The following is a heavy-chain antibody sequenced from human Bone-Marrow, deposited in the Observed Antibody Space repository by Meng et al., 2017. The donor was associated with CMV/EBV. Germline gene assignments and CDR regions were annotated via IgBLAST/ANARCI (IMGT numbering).Heavy chain of an antibody. CDR2: IYYSGST. D-gene: IGHD3-9*01. CDR1: GGSISSSSYY. CDR3: ATARGEIGLDFDWPVNRFFDY. Sequence: SETLSLTCTVSGGSISSSSYYWSWIRQHPGKGLEWIGYIYYSGSTYYNPSLKSRVTISVDTSKNQFSLKLSSVTAADTAVYYCATARGEIGLDFDWPVNRFFDYWGQGTLVTVSS. V-gene: IGHV4-31*03. J-gene: IGHJ4*02.